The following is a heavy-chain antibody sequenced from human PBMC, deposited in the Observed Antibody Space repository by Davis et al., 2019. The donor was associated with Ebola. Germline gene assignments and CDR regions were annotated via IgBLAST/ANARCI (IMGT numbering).Heavy chain of an antibody. CDR3: AREDYVGPYYYGMDV. CDR2: IYYSGST. V-gene: IGHV4-59*06. D-gene: IGHD4-23*01. CDR1: GTSITSNY. Sequence: MPAETRSPTGSLLGTSITSNYGSWNRQPAGKGPEWVGYIYYSGSTYYHPSLKRRVTISVDTSKNQFSLKLSSVTAADTAVYYCAREDYVGPYYYGMDVRGKGTTVTVSS. J-gene: IGHJ6*04.